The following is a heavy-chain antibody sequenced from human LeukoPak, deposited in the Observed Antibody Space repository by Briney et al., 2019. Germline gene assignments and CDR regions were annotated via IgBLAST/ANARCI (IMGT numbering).Heavy chain of an antibody. CDR3: ARSYYYDNSGHYYFDY. Sequence: SETLSLTCTVSGGSISSYYWSWIRQPAGKGLEWIGRIYTSGSTIYNPSLKSRVTMSVDTSKNQFSLELSSVTAADTAVYYCARSYYYDNSGHYYFDYWGQGTLVTVSS. CDR2: IYTSGST. CDR1: GGSISSYY. D-gene: IGHD3-22*01. V-gene: IGHV4-4*07. J-gene: IGHJ4*02.